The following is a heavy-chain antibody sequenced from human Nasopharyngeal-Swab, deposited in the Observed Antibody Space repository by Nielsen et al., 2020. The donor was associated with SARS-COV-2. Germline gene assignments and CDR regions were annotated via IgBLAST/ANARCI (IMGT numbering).Heavy chain of an antibody. V-gene: IGHV3-13*01. Sequence: GGSLSLSCAASGFTFSSYAMHWVRPVTVKGLEWVSSIGTEGDTHYPDSVKGRFTISRENAKSSLYLQMNIVRAEDTGVYYCARARGINLGLGVVGDMDVWGKGTTVTVSS. D-gene: IGHD3-3*01. CDR1: GFTFSSYA. CDR2: IGTEGDT. CDR3: ARARGINLGLGVVGDMDV. J-gene: IGHJ6*03.